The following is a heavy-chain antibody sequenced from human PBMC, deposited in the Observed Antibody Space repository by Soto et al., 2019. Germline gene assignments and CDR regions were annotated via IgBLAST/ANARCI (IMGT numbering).Heavy chain of an antibody. J-gene: IGHJ4*02. CDR3: VRQETSGNYPPVEY. Sequence: QLQLQESGPGLVKPSETLSLTCTVSGGSISSRSYYWGWIRQPPGKGLEWIGSIYYSGSTDYNPSLKSRVTISEDTSKNQFSLNLSSVTAADTAVYYCVRQETSGNYPPVEYWGQGTLVTVSS. V-gene: IGHV4-39*01. CDR1: GGSISSRSYY. D-gene: IGHD1-1*01. CDR2: IYYSGST.